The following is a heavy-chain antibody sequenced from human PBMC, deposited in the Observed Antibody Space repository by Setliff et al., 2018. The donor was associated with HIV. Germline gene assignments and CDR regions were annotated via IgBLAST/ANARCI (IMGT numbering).Heavy chain of an antibody. Sequence: PSETLSLTCTVSGGSIRTGNYYWNWNRQPAGKGLEWLWHIHTTGSITYNPSLRSRVTISLDTSKNQVSLSLASVTAADTAVYYCARDGGGSGWSLGEFDFWGQGTLVTVSS. J-gene: IGHJ4*02. CDR2: IHTTGSI. CDR1: GGSIRTGNYY. D-gene: IGHD6-19*01. CDR3: ARDGGGSGWSLGEFDF. V-gene: IGHV4-61*09.